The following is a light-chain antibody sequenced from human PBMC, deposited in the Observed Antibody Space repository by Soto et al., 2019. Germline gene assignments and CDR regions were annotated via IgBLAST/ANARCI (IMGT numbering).Light chain of an antibody. Sequence: EVVSTHSPATLSVSPGERATLSCRASQSVSSNLAWYQQKPGQAPRLLIYCASTRATGIPARFSGSGSGTEFTLTISSLQSEDFALYYCQQYNNWPPITFGQGTRLEIK. V-gene: IGKV3-15*01. CDR1: QSVSSN. CDR3: QQYNNWPPIT. CDR2: CAS. J-gene: IGKJ5*01.